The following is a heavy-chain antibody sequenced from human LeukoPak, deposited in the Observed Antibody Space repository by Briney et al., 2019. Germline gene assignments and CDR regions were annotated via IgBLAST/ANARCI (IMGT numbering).Heavy chain of an antibody. D-gene: IGHD1-26*01. Sequence: GSLRLSCAASGFTFSSYAMSWVRQPPGKGLEWIGEINHSGSTNYNPSLKSRVTISVDTSKNQFSLKLSSVTAADTAVYYCAREYSLYNRFDPWGQGTLVTVSS. CDR2: INHSGST. CDR1: GFTFSSYA. CDR3: AREYSLYNRFDP. J-gene: IGHJ5*02. V-gene: IGHV4-34*01.